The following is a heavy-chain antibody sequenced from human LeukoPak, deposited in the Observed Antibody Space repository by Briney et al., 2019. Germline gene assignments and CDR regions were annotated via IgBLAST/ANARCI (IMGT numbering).Heavy chain of an antibody. Sequence: ASVKVSCKASGYTFTGYYMHWVRQAPGQGLEWMGRINPNSGGTNYAQKIQGRVTMTRDTSISTAYMALSRLGSDDTAVYYCASIGYCSGGSCYSIYYFDYWGQGTLVTVSS. J-gene: IGHJ4*02. CDR3: ASIGYCSGGSCYSIYYFDY. CDR2: INPNSGGT. V-gene: IGHV1-2*06. CDR1: GYTFTGYY. D-gene: IGHD2-15*01.